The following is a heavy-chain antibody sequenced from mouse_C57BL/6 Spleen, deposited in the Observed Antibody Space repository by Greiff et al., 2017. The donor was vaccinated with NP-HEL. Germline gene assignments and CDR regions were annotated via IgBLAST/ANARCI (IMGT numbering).Heavy chain of an antibody. V-gene: IGHV1-47*01. J-gene: IGHJ1*03. CDR3: ARSYGSSYGYWYFDV. CDR1: GYTFTTYP. D-gene: IGHD1-1*01. Sequence: QVQLQQSGAELVKPGASVKMSCKASGYTFTTYPIEWMKQNHGKSLEWIGNFHPYNDDTKYNEKFKGKATLTVEKSSSTVYLELSRLTSDDSAVYCCARSYGSSYGYWYFDVWGTGTTVTVSS. CDR2: FHPYNDDT.